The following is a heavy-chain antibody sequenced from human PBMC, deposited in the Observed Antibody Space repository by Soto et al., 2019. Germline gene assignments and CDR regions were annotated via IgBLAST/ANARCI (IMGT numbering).Heavy chain of an antibody. CDR2: INAGNGNA. Sequence: QVQLVQSGAEEKKPGASVKVSCKASGYTFTSYAMHWVRQAPGQRLEWMGWINAGNGNAKYSQKFQGRVTITRDTSASTAYMELSSLRSEDTAVYYCARGIAPYYFDYWGQGTLVTVSS. J-gene: IGHJ4*02. D-gene: IGHD6-13*01. V-gene: IGHV1-3*05. CDR1: GYTFTSYA. CDR3: ARGIAPYYFDY.